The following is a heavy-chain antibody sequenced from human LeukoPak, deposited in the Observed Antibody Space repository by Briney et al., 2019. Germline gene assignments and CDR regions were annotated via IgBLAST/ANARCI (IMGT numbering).Heavy chain of an antibody. D-gene: IGHD2-15*01. CDR2: INPNSGGT. V-gene: IGHV1-2*02. J-gene: IGHJ5*02. CDR1: GYTFTGYY. Sequence: ASVKVSCKASGYTFTGYYMHWVRQAPGQGLEWMGWINPNSGGTNYAQKFQGRVTMTRDTSISTAYMELSSLRSEDTAVYYCARGQRFVVVARFVYEFDPWGQGTLVTVSS. CDR3: ARGQRFVVVARFVYEFDP.